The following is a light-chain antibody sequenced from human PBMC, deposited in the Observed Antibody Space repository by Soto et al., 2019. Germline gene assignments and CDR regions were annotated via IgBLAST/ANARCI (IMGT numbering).Light chain of an antibody. V-gene: IGKV3-20*01. CDR2: GAS. J-gene: IGKJ1*01. Sequence: ESVLTQSPGTLSLSPGERATLSCRASQSVSSNYLAWYQQKPGQAPRLLIYGASTRASGIPDRFSGSGSGTDFTLTISRLEPEDSAVYYCQQYSSSPTWTFGQGTKVDI. CDR3: QQYSSSPTWT. CDR1: QSVSSNY.